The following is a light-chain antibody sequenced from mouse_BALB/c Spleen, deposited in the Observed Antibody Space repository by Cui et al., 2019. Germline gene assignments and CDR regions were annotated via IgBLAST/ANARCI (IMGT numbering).Light chain of an antibody. J-gene: IGKJ5*01. V-gene: IGKV4-68*01. Sequence: QIVLTQSPALMSASPGEKVTMTCIASPSVSYMYWYKQKPRSSPKPWIYLTSNLASGVPARFSVSGSGTSYSLTISSMEAEDAATYYCQQWSSNPLTFGAGTKLELK. CDR1: PSVSY. CDR3: QQWSSNPLT. CDR2: LTS.